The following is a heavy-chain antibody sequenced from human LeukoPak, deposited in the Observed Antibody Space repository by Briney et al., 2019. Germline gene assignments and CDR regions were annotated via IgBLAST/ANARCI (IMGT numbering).Heavy chain of an antibody. V-gene: IGHV3-30*02. CDR2: IRYDGSNK. Sequence: GGSLSLSCAASGFTFSSYGMHWVRQAPGKGLEWVAFIRYDGSNKYYADSVKGRFTISRDNSKNTLYLQMNSLRAEDTAVYYCAKDSVRYYYYYYIDVWGKETTVTVSS. D-gene: IGHD1-1*01. CDR1: GFTFSSYG. CDR3: AKDSVRYYYYYYIDV. J-gene: IGHJ6*03.